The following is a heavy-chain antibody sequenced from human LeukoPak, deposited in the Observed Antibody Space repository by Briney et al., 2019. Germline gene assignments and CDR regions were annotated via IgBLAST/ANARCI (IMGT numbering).Heavy chain of an antibody. J-gene: IGHJ4*02. D-gene: IGHD4-17*01. CDR3: ARVGYGDYFDY. CDR2: INPNSGGT. V-gene: IGHV1-2*02. CDR1: GYTLTELS. Sequence: ASVKVSCKVSGYTLTELSMHWVRQAPGQGLEWMGWINPNSGGTNYAQKFQGRVTMTRDTSISTAYMELSRLKAEDTAEYYCARVGYGDYFDYWGQGTLVTVSS.